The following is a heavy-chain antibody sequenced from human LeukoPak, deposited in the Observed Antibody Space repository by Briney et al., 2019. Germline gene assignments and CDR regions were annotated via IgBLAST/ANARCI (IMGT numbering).Heavy chain of an antibody. CDR3: AKLDSSGWSRPFDY. J-gene: IGHJ4*02. CDR1: GFTFSSYA. Sequence: GGTLRLSCAASGFTFSSYAMHWVRQAPGKGLEWVAVMSHDGSNKYYGDSVKGRFTISRDNSKNTLYLQMNSLRAEDTAVYYCAKLDSSGWSRPFDYWGQGTLVTVSS. V-gene: IGHV3-30*18. CDR2: MSHDGSNK. D-gene: IGHD6-19*01.